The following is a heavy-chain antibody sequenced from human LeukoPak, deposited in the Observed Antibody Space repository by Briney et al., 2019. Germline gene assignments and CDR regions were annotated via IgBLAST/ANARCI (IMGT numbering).Heavy chain of an antibody. CDR2: IYYSGST. J-gene: IGHJ4*02. CDR3: ARYDVDGVGY. D-gene: IGHD3-3*01. CDR1: GGSNSSSSYY. V-gene: IGHV4-39*01. Sequence: PSETLSLTCTVSGGSNSSSSYYWGWIRQPPGKGLEWIGSIYYSGSTYYNPSLKSRVTISVDTSKNQFSLKLSSVTAADTAVYYCARYDVDGVGYWGQGTLVTVSS.